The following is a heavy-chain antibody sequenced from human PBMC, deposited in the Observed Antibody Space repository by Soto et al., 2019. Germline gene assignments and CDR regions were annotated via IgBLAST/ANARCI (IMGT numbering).Heavy chain of an antibody. D-gene: IGHD6-6*01. CDR2: INPSRGTT. V-gene: IGHV1-46*03. J-gene: IGHJ5*02. Sequence: ASVKVSCKASGYTFITYFMHWVRQAPGQGLEWMGVINPSRGTTTYAQKFQDRVTMTRDTSASTVYMELSSLRSEDTAMYYCARSYISSSYWFDPWGQGTLVTVAS. CDR3: ARSYISSSYWFDP. CDR1: GYTFITYF.